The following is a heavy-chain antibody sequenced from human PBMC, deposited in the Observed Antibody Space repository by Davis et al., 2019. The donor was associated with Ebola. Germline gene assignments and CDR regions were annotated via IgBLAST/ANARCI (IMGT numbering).Heavy chain of an antibody. CDR2: ISGSGGST. V-gene: IGHV3-23*01. CDR3: AKEAYYYDSSGYYGGGSLDY. CDR1: GFTFSSYA. J-gene: IGHJ4*02. D-gene: IGHD3-22*01. Sequence: GESLKISCAASGFTFSSYAMSWVRQAPGKGLEWVSAISGSGGSTYYADSVKGRFTISRDNSKNTLYLQMNSLRAEDTAVYYCAKEAYYYDSSGYYGGGSLDYWSQGTLVTVSS.